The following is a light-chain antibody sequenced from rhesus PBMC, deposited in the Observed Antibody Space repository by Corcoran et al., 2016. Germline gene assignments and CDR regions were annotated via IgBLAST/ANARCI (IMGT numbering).Light chain of an antibody. CDR3: QQSSNLFT. Sequence: ETVVTQSPATLSLSPGERATLSCRASQSVGSYLAWYQQKPGQAPRPLIFGASSRANGIPDRFRGSGSGTDFTLTISSLEPEDVGVYYCQQSSNLFTFGPGTKLDIK. V-gene: IGKV3-24*04. J-gene: IGKJ3*01. CDR2: GAS. CDR1: QSVGSY.